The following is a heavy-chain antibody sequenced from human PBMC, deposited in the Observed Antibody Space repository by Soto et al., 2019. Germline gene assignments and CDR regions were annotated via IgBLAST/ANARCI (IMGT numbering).Heavy chain of an antibody. CDR1: GFTFSSYG. CDR3: ARDSVPFTSGWYILQ. CDR2: IWYDGSNK. Sequence: GGSLRLSCAASGFTFSSYGMHWVRQAPGKGLEWVAVIWYDGSNKYYADSVKGRFTISRDNSKNTLYLQMNSLRAEDTAVYYCARDSVPFTSGWYILQWGQGTLVTVSS. V-gene: IGHV3-33*01. J-gene: IGHJ4*02. D-gene: IGHD6-19*01.